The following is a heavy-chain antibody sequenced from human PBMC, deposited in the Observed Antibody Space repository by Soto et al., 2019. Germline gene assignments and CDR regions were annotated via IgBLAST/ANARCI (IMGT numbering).Heavy chain of an antibody. Sequence: SGPTLVNPTQTLTLTCTFSGFSLSTSGMCVSWIRQPPRKALEWLARIDWDDDKYYSTSLKTRLTISKDTSKNQVVLTMTNMDPVDTATYYCARIRIGSSWYYYGMDVWGQGTTVTVSS. CDR1: GFSLSTSGMC. V-gene: IGHV2-70*11. CDR3: ARIRIGSSWYYYGMDV. D-gene: IGHD6-13*01. J-gene: IGHJ6*02. CDR2: IDWDDDK.